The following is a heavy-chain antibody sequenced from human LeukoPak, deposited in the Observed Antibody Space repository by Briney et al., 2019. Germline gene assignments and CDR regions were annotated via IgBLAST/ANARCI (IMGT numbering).Heavy chain of an antibody. CDR1: GYTFTSYG. J-gene: IGHJ4*02. Sequence: ASVKVSCKASGYTFTSYGISWVRQAPGQGLEWMGWISAYNGNTNYAQKLQDRVTMTTDTSTSTAYMELRSLRSDDTAVYYCARDLPSYDILTGYYFDYWGQGTLVTVSS. V-gene: IGHV1-18*01. D-gene: IGHD3-9*01. CDR2: ISAYNGNT. CDR3: ARDLPSYDILTGYYFDY.